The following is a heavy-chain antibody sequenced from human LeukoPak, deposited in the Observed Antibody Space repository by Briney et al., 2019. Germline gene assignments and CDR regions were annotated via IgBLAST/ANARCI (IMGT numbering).Heavy chain of an antibody. V-gene: IGHV3-30*02. Sequence: GGSLRLSCAASGFTFSSSGMHWVRQAPGKGLEWVAFIRYDRSNNYYAHSVKGRFTISTDNSKNTLYLLMNSLRAEDTAVYYCARGFVRTTVYMDVWGKGTTVTISS. D-gene: IGHD3-10*02. J-gene: IGHJ6*03. CDR3: ARGFVRTTVYMDV. CDR2: IRYDRSNN. CDR1: GFTFSSSG.